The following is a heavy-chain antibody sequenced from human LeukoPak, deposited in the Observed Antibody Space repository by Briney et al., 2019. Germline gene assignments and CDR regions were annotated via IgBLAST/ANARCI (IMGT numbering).Heavy chain of an antibody. J-gene: IGHJ4*02. Sequence: GGSLRLSCAASGFTFSSYAMSWVRQAPGKGLEWVSAISGSGGSTYYADSVKGRFTISRDNSKNTLYLQMNSLRAEDTAVYHCAKDRDYYDSSGYPSVWGQGTLVTVSS. CDR1: GFTFSSYA. CDR2: ISGSGGST. V-gene: IGHV3-23*01. CDR3: AKDRDYYDSSGYPSV. D-gene: IGHD3-22*01.